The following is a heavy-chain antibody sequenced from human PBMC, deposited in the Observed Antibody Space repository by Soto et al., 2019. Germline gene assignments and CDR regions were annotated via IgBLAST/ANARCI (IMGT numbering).Heavy chain of an antibody. CDR1: GQSFSGHS. CDR2: ISESGST. D-gene: IGHD1-1*01. Sequence: QVQLQQWGAGLVKPSETLSLSCAVYGQSFSGHSWAWIRQPPGKGLEWIGEISESGSTYYNPSLKSRGTISTDTSQNQFSPKRKSVTAADTAAYFCARGSGIVALPGELEDVNYDFWGQGTLVNVSS. V-gene: IGHV4-34*01. J-gene: IGHJ4*02. CDR3: ARGSGIVALPGELEDVNYDF.